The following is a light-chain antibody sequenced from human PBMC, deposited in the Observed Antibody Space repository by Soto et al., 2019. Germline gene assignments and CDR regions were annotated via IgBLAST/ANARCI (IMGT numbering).Light chain of an antibody. CDR3: PQYNNWPACT. Sequence: EIVMTQSPATLSVSAGERATLSCRASQSVSSNLAWYQQKPGQAPRLLVYDASTRATGIPARFSGSGSGTEFTLAISSLQSEDVAVYYCPQYNNWPACTVGQGTKVEIK. J-gene: IGKJ1*01. V-gene: IGKV3-15*01. CDR1: QSVSSN. CDR2: DAS.